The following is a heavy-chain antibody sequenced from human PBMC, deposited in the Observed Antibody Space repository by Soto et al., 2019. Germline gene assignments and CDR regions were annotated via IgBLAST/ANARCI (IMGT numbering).Heavy chain of an antibody. V-gene: IGHV4-39*01. CDR2: KYYTGTS. Sequence: QLLLQESGPGLVKPSETLSLTCSVSGDSISSSTYCWGWIRQPPGKGLEWIGSKYYTGTSHYNPSTTCLVTICVDTSKNHFSLNVPSVTAADMAVYYCAVHRDTGYSSSGFNYWGHGTLVIVSS. CDR3: AVHRDTGYSSSGFNY. CDR1: GDSISSSTYC. J-gene: IGHJ5*01. D-gene: IGHD6-13*01.